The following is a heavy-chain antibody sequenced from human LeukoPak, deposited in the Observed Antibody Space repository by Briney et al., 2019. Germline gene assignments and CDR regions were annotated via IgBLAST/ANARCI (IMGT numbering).Heavy chain of an antibody. V-gene: IGHV1-2*02. CDR1: GYTFTGYC. D-gene: IGHD2-15*01. J-gene: IGHJ3*02. CDR2: INPNSGGT. CDR3: ARWGSVVPDAFDI. Sequence: ASVKVSCKASGYTFTGYCMHWVRQAPGQGLEWMGWINPNSGGTYSAQKFQGRVTVTRDTAISTAYMELSSLTSDDTAVYYCARWGSVVPDAFDIWGQGIMVTVSS.